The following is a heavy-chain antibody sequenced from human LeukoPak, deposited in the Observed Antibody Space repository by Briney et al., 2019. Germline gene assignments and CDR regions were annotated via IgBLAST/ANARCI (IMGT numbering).Heavy chain of an antibody. CDR1: GYTLTELS. V-gene: IGHV1-24*01. CDR3: ATGSSGWSPDAFDI. D-gene: IGHD6-19*01. J-gene: IGHJ3*02. Sequence: GASVKVSCKVSGYTLTELSMHWVRQAPGKGLEWMGGFDPEDGETVHAQKFQGRVTMTEDTSTDTAYMELSSLRSEDTAVYYCATGSSGWSPDAFDIWGQGTMVTVSS. CDR2: FDPEDGET.